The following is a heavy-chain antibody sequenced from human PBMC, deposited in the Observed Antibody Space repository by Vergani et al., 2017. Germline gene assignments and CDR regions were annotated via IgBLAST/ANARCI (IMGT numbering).Heavy chain of an antibody. CDR3: AKGGRGWGGFDY. CDR1: GFTFNAYG. J-gene: IGHJ4*02. Sequence: QVPLVESGGGVVQPGGSMRLSCAASGFTFNAYGMHWVRQAPGKGLEWVAFICYDGRSKYYPDSVKGRITISRDNSKKTLYLHMNSLRPEYTAIYYCAKGGRGWGGFDYWGQGTLVTVSS. V-gene: IGHV3-30*02. CDR2: ICYDGRSK. D-gene: IGHD3-16*01.